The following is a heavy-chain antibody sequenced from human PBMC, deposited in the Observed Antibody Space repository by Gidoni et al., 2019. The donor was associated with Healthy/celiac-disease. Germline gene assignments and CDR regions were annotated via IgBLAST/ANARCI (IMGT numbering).Heavy chain of an antibody. Sequence: EVQLLESGGGLVQPGGSLRLSCAASGFTFSSYAMSWVRQAPVKGLEWVSAIGGSGGSTYYADSVKGRFTITRDNSKNTLYLQMNSLRAEDTAVYYCAKGRYFDWLSRYNWFDPWGQGALVTVSS. D-gene: IGHD3-9*01. CDR2: IGGSGGST. J-gene: IGHJ5*02. CDR1: GFTFSSYA. V-gene: IGHV3-23*01. CDR3: AKGRYFDWLSRYNWFDP.